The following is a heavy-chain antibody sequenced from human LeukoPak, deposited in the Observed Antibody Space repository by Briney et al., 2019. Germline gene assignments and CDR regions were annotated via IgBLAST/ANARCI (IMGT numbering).Heavy chain of an antibody. CDR3: TTDQGYSGYDR. V-gene: IGHV3-15*01. D-gene: IGHD5-12*01. Sequence: GGSLRLSCAASGFTFSNAWMSWVRQAPGKGLEWVGRIKSKTDGGTTDYAAPVKGRFTISRDDSKNTLYLQMSSLKTEDTAVYYCTTDQGYSGYDRWGQGTLVTVSS. J-gene: IGHJ4*02. CDR2: IKSKTDGGTT. CDR1: GFTFSNAW.